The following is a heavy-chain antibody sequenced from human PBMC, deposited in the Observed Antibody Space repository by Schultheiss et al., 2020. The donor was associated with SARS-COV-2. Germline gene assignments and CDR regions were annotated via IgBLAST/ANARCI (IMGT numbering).Heavy chain of an antibody. CDR3: ARDDTSFGVSI. J-gene: IGHJ3*02. V-gene: IGHV3-53*01. CDR2: IYSGGST. Sequence: GESLKISCAASGFTVSSNYMSWVRQAPGKGLEWVSVIYSGGSTYYADSVKGRFTISRDNSKNTLYLQMNSLRAEDTAVYYCARDDTSFGVSIWGQGTMVTVSS. CDR1: GFTVSSNY. D-gene: IGHD3-3*01.